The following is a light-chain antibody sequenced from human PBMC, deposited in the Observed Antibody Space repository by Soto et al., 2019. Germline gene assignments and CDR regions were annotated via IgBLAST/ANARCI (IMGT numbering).Light chain of an antibody. CDR2: DIS. J-gene: IGLJ1*01. V-gene: IGLV2-14*01. Sequence: QSALTQPASVSGSPGQSITISCTGTISDVGDYDYVSWYHQQPGKAPKLMIYDISNRPSGDFHRFSVPKSGIMTSLTISRLQADDEADYYCSSYTTSSTYDFGTGTKVTVL. CDR1: ISDVGDYDY. CDR3: SSYTTSSTYD.